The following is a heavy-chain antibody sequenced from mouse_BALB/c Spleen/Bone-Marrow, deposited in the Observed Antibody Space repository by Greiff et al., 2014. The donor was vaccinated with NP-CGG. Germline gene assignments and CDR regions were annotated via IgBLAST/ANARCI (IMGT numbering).Heavy chain of an antibody. V-gene: IGHV1-18*01. CDR1: GYTFTDYI. J-gene: IGHJ3*01. Sequence: EVQGVESGPELVKPGASVKITCKASGYTFTDYIMDWVRLSHGKSLEWIGDINVNNGGTIYNQKFKGKATLTVDKSSSTAYMELRSLTSEDTAVYYCVTGTAWFTYWGQGTLVTVST. D-gene: IGHD4-1*01. CDR3: VTGTAWFTY. CDR2: INVNNGGT.